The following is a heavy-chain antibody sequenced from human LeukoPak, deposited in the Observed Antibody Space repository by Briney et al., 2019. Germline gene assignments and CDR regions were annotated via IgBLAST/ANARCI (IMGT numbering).Heavy chain of an antibody. D-gene: IGHD1-26*01. CDR3: AKDISVGATPYYFDY. CDR1: GFTFDDYA. CDR2: IIWNSDSI. J-gene: IGHJ4*02. V-gene: IGHV3-9*01. Sequence: PGRSLRLSCAASGFTFDDYAMHCVRQAPGKGLEWVSGIIWNSDSIGYADSVKGRFTISRDNAKNSLYLQMNSLRAEDTALYYCAKDISVGATPYYFDYWGQGTLVTVSS.